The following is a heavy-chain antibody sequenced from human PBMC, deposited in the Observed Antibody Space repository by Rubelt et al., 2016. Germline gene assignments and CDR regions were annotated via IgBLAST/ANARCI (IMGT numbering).Heavy chain of an antibody. J-gene: IGHJ5*02. CDR3: ASYDGSGSYYGFEP. Sequence: QLQLQESVPGLVKPSETLSLTCTVSGGSIISSSDYWGWIRQPPGKGLEWIGSIYYSGSTYYNPSLNSRATLSVYRSKNQFSLKLCSVPAADTAVYYCASYDGSGSYYGFEPWSQGTLVTVSS. CDR1: GGSIISSSDY. CDR2: IYYSGST. V-gene: IGHV4-39*07. D-gene: IGHD3-10*01.